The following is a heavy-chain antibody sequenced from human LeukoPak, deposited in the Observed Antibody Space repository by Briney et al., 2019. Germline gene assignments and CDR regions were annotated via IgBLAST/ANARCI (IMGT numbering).Heavy chain of an antibody. CDR3: ARFSSGCSTASCYLTY. CDR1: GGSLSRHF. D-gene: IGHD2-2*01. J-gene: IGHJ4*02. Sequence: SETLSLTCTVSGGSLSRHFWSWIRQPPGKGLELMGHIYYTGTTYYNPSLNSRVTISLDTSRNQFSLRLTSVTAADTAVYYCARFSSGCSTASCYLTYWGQGTLVTVSS. CDR2: IYYTGTT. V-gene: IGHV4-59*11.